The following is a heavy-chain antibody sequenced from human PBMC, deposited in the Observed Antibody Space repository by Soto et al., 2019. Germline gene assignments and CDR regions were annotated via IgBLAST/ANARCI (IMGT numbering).Heavy chain of an antibody. D-gene: IGHD1-7*01. V-gene: IGHV1-8*01. CDR1: GYTFTSYD. Sequence: ASVKVSCKASGYTFTSYDINWVRQATGQGLEWMGWMNPNSGNTDYAQKFQGRVTMTTNTSTSTAYMELRSLRSDDTAVYYCARERNYAFDYWGQGTLVTVSS. CDR2: MNPNSGNT. J-gene: IGHJ4*02. CDR3: ARERNYAFDY.